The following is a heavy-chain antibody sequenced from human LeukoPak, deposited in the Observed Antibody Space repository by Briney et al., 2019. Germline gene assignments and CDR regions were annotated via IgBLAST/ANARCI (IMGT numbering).Heavy chain of an antibody. CDR2: IKSKTDGGTT. CDR3: TTDQMPSYDFWSGYYKAWYFQH. CDR1: GFTFSNAW. V-gene: IGHV3-15*01. J-gene: IGHJ1*01. Sequence: GGSLRLSCAASGFTFSNAWMSWVRQAPGKGLEWVGRIKSKTDGGTTDYAAPVKGRFTISRDDSKTTLYLQMNSLKTEDTAVYYCTTDQMPSYDFWSGYYKAWYFQHWGQGTLVTVSS. D-gene: IGHD3-3*01.